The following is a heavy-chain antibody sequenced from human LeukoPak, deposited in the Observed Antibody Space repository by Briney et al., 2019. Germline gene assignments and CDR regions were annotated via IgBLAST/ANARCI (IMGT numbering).Heavy chain of an antibody. CDR1: GYSISSGYY. D-gene: IGHD5-12*01. Sequence: ASETLSLTCTVSGYSISSGYYWGWLRQPPGKGLEWIGSIYHSGSTYYNPSLKSRVTISVDTSKNQFSLKQSSVTAADTAVYYCARVSRDEGLPSDYWGQGTLVTVSS. V-gene: IGHV4-38-2*02. CDR3: ARVSRDEGLPSDY. J-gene: IGHJ4*02. CDR2: IYHSGST.